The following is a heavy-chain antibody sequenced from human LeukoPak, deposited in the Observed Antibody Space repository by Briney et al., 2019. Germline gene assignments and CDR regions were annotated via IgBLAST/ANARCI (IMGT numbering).Heavy chain of an antibody. CDR3: AKERGSTTHLDF. Sequence: TGRSLRLSCAASGFTFSSYGMHWDRQAPRQVLEWVTVISYDGHTNYVDSVKGRFTISRDNSKNTLYLQMNGLRDEDTAVYYCAKERGSTTHLDFWGQGTLVTVSS. D-gene: IGHD2-2*01. V-gene: IGHV3-30*18. J-gene: IGHJ4*02. CDR1: GFTFSSYG. CDR2: ISYDGHT.